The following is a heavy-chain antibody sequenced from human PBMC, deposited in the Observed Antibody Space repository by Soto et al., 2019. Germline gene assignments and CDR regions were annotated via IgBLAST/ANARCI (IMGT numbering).Heavy chain of an antibody. D-gene: IGHD1-26*01. CDR1: GGSFSGYY. J-gene: IGHJ4*02. CDR2: INHSGST. CDR3: ARKFRSGSYYGY. Sequence: PSETLSLTCAVYGGSFSGYYWSWIRRPPGKGLEWIGEINHSGSTNYNPSLKSRVTISVDTSKNQFSLKLSSVTAADTAVYYCARKFRSGSYYGYWGQGTLVTVSS. V-gene: IGHV4-34*01.